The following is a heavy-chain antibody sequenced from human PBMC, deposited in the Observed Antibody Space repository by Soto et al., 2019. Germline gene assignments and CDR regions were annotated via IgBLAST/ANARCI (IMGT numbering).Heavy chain of an antibody. CDR2: ISFDGSKT. CDR1: GSTFSNYD. Sequence: GGSLRLSCEASGSTFSNYDMDWVRQAPGKGLEWVAIISFDGSKTYYADSVKGRFTVSRDNSKNTLFLQMNSLRPDDTAVYYCAREDSIIIPAVSDFWGQGTLVTVSS. J-gene: IGHJ4*02. V-gene: IGHV3-30*03. D-gene: IGHD2-2*01. CDR3: AREDSIIIPAVSDF.